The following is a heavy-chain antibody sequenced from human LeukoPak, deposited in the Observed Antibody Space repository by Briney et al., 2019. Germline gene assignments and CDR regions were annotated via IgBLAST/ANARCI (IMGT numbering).Heavy chain of an antibody. CDR1: GGSISSYY. J-gene: IGHJ4*02. V-gene: IGHV4-59*12. D-gene: IGHD3-22*01. Sequence: PSETLSLTCTVSGGSISSYYWSWIRQPPGKGLEWIGYIYYSGSTNYNPSLKSRVTISVDTSKNQFSLKLSSVTAADTAVYYCARMRYDSSGYYFSSLDYWGQGTLVTVS. CDR2: IYYSGST. CDR3: ARMRYDSSGYYFSSLDY.